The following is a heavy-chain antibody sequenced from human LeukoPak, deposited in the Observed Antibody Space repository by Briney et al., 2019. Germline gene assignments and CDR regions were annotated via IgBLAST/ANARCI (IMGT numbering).Heavy chain of an antibody. CDR3: GREAWFDP. Sequence: GGSLRLSCAASGFTFSYAWMSWVRQAPGKGLEWVSCISSSSSYIYYADSVKGRFTISRDNAKNSLYLQMDSLRAEDTAVYYCGREAWFDPWGQGTLVTVSS. CDR1: GFTFSYAW. V-gene: IGHV3-21*01. CDR2: ISSSSSYI. J-gene: IGHJ5*02.